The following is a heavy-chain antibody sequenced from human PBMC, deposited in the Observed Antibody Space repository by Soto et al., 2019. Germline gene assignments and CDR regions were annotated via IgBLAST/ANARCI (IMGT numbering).Heavy chain of an antibody. CDR3: ARGRGYSYGLDP. J-gene: IGHJ5*02. Sequence: QVQLQESGPGLVKPSQTLSLTCTVSGDSISSNTNYWSWIRQPPGEGLEWIGFISYSGTTSYSPSPKGRVAISLDTSKNQFSLSLSSVTATDTAVYYCARGRGYSYGLDPWGQGTLVTVSS. D-gene: IGHD5-18*01. CDR2: ISYSGTT. V-gene: IGHV4-30-4*01. CDR1: GDSISSNTNY.